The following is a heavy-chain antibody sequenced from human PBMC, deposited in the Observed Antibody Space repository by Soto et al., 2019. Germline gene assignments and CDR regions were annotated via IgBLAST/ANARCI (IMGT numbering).Heavy chain of an antibody. V-gene: IGHV1-46*01. CDR3: AREFGDSSGYRLYYFDY. J-gene: IGHJ4*02. CDR2: INPSGGST. D-gene: IGHD3-22*01. Sequence: GASVKVSCKASGYTFTSYYMHWVRQAPGQGLEWMGIINPSGGSTSYAQKFQGRVTMTRDTSTSTVYMELSSLRSEDTAVYYCAREFGDSSGYRLYYFDYWGQGTLVTVSS. CDR1: GYTFTSYY.